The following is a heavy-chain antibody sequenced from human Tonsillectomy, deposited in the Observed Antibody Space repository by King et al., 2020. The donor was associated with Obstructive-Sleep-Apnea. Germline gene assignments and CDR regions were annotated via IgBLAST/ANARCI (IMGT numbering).Heavy chain of an antibody. CDR1: GYTFVHNW. V-gene: IGHV5-51*01. CDR2: ISPGDSSV. J-gene: IGHJ3*02. CDR3: ARQDGLDI. Sequence: QLVQSGAELKAPGESLKISCKGSGYTFVHNWIAWVRQMPGKGLEWMGIISPGDSSVRYSPSFQGQVTISADKSISTAYLQWSSLKASDTAMYYCARQDGLDIWGQGTLVTVSS.